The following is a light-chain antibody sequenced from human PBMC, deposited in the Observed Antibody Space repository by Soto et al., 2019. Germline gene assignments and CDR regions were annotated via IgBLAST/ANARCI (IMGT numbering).Light chain of an antibody. CDR2: GNI. CDR3: QSYDSSLSGFV. J-gene: IGLJ1*01. Sequence: QSVLTQPPSVSGAPGRRVTISCTGSSSNIGAGYDVHWYQQLPGTAPKLLIYGNINRHSGVPDRFSGSKSGTSASLAITGLQADDEADYYCQSYDSSLSGFVFGTGTKVTVL. CDR1: SSNIGAGYD. V-gene: IGLV1-40*01.